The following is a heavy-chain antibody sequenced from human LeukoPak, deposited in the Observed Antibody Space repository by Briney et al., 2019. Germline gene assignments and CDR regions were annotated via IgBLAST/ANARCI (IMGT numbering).Heavy chain of an antibody. CDR1: GFTFSSYA. Sequence: GGSLRLSCAASGFTFSSYAMSWVRQAPGKGREWVSAISGSGGSTYYADSVKGRFTISRDNSKNTLYLQMNSLRAEDTAVYYCAKDAWVTGAPYYFDYWGQGTLVTVSS. V-gene: IGHV3-23*01. CDR3: AKDAWVTGAPYYFDY. D-gene: IGHD5-18*01. J-gene: IGHJ4*02. CDR2: ISGSGGST.